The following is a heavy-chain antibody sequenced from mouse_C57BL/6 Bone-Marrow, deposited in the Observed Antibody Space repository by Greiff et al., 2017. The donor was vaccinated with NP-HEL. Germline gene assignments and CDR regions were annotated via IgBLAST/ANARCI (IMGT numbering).Heavy chain of an antibody. D-gene: IGHD1-1*01. J-gene: IGHJ2*01. CDR1: EYEFPSHD. V-gene: IGHV5-2*01. CDR3: ASPITTVVATLGRYYFDY. CDR2: INSDGGST. Sequence: EVMLVESGGGLVQPGESLKLSCESNEYEFPSHDMSWVRKTPEKRLALVAAINSDGGSTYYPDTMERRFIISRDNTKQTLYLQMSSLRSEDTALYYCASPITTVVATLGRYYFDYWGQGTTLTVSS.